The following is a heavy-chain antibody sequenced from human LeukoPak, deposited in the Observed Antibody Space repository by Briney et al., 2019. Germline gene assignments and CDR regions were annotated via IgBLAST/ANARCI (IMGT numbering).Heavy chain of an antibody. D-gene: IGHD3-3*01. CDR2: INHSGST. CDR1: GGSFGGYY. CDR3: ARNFGVVMNYMDV. V-gene: IGHV4-34*01. J-gene: IGHJ6*03. Sequence: PSETLSLTCAVYGGSFGGYYWSWIRQPPGKGLEWIGEINHSGSTNYNPSLKSRVTISVDTSKNQFSLKLSSVTAADTAVYYCARNFGVVMNYMDVWGKGTTVTVSS.